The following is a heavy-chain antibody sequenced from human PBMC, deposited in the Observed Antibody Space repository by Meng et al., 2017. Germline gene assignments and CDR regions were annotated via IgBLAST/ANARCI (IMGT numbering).Heavy chain of an antibody. CDR2: INPSGGRT. V-gene: IGHV1-46*01. CDR3: ARVNDSSGYPSAEYFQH. J-gene: IGHJ1*01. CDR1: GYTFTSYY. Sequence: SVKVSCKASGYTFTSYYMHWVRQAPGQGLEWMGIINPSGGRTSYAQKFQGRVTMTRDTSTSTVYMELSSLRSEDTAVYYCARVNDSSGYPSAEYFQHWGQGTLVTVSS. D-gene: IGHD3-22*01.